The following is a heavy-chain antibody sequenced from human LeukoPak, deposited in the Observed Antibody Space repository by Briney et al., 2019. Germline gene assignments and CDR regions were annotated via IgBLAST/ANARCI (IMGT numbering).Heavy chain of an antibody. Sequence: GGSLRLSCAASGFTFSRGSMNWVRQAPGKGLEWISYINRDSGIKYYADSVRGRLTISRDNAKNSLYLQMHSLRAEDTAVYYCVRDNPRCCGVVPANIDDYWGQGTLVTVSS. CDR2: INRDSGIK. V-gene: IGHV3-48*01. CDR3: VRDNPRCCGVVPANIDDY. D-gene: IGHD2-15*01. J-gene: IGHJ4*02. CDR1: GFTFSRGS.